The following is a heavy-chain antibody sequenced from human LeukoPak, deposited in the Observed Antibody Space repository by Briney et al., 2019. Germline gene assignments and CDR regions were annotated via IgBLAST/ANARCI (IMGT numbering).Heavy chain of an antibody. Sequence: SETLSLPCTVSGVPISICSYYGGWIPPPQGRGLEWFGRIYYSGSTYYKPSLKSRVTISVDTSTNQFSLKLSSVTAADTAVYYCARRGIPDSSSWPSYYFDYWGQGTLVTVSS. CDR1: GVPISICSYY. D-gene: IGHD6-13*01. CDR3: ARRGIPDSSSWPSYYFDY. V-gene: IGHV4-39*01. CDR2: IYYSGST. J-gene: IGHJ4*02.